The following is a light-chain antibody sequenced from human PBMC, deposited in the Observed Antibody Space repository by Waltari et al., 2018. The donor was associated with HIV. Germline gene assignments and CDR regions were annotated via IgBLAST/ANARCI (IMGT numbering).Light chain of an antibody. CDR3: SSYTSSRTLYVV. Sequence: QSALTQPASVSGSPGQSITISCTGTSSDVGGYNYVSWYQQHPGKAPKLMIYEVSNRPSGVSNRFSGSRSVNTASLTISGLQAEDEADYYCSSYTSSRTLYVVFGGGTKLTVL. CDR2: EVS. V-gene: IGLV2-14*01. CDR1: SSDVGGYNY. J-gene: IGLJ2*01.